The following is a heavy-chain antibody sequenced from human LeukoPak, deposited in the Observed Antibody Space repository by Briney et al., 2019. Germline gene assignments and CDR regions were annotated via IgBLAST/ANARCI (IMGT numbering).Heavy chain of an antibody. J-gene: IGHJ4*02. V-gene: IGHV4-39*01. Sequence: KSSETLSLTCTVSGGSISSSSYYWGWIRQPPGKGLEWIGSIYYSGSTSYNPSLKSRVTISVDTSKNQFSLKLSSVTAADTAVYYCARNRAPLKYYYDSSGYYYDNYWGQGTLVTVSS. CDR1: GGSISSSSYY. D-gene: IGHD3-22*01. CDR2: IYYSGST. CDR3: ARNRAPLKYYYDSSGYYYDNY.